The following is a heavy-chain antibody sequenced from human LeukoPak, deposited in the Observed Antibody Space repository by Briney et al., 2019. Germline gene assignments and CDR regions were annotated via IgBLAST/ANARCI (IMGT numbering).Heavy chain of an antibody. CDR3: ARGFSSSGDGY. J-gene: IGHJ4*02. CDR1: GFTVSSNS. CDR2: IKQDGSEK. Sequence: GGSLRLSCTVSGFTVSSNSMSWVRQAPGKGLEWVANIKQDGSEKYYVDSVKGRFTISRDNAKNSLYLQMNSLRAEDTAVYYCARGFSSSGDGYWGQGTLVTVSS. V-gene: IGHV3-7*04. D-gene: IGHD6-13*01.